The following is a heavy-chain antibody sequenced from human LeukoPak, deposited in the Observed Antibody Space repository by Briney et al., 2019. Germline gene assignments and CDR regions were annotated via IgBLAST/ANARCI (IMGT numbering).Heavy chain of an antibody. Sequence: PWGSLRLSCTASGFTFTSYAMNWVRQAPGNGLEWISAITASVDNSVYADSVKGRFTMSRDNSKNTLYLQMNSLRPEDTAFFFQAEDGIRDCSGGTCYPFDYWGQGALVTVSS. CDR3: AEDGIRDCSGGTCYPFDY. CDR2: ITASVDNS. CDR1: GFTFTSYA. V-gene: IGHV3-23*01. D-gene: IGHD2-15*01. J-gene: IGHJ4*02.